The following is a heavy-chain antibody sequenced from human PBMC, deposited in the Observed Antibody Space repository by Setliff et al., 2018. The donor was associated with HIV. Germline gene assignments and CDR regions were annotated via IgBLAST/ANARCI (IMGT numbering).Heavy chain of an antibody. CDR1: GFSFSGNA. CDR2: IVGGGGRT. D-gene: IGHD1-7*01. CDR3: ARDLPGTELNYFDC. Sequence: PGGSLRLSCAASGFSFSGNAMGWVRQAPGKGLEWVSGIVGGGGRTYYADSVKGRFTISRDISKNTLYLQMNSLRAEDTAVYYCARDLPGTELNYFDCWGQGTLVTSPQ. V-gene: IGHV3-23*01. J-gene: IGHJ4*02.